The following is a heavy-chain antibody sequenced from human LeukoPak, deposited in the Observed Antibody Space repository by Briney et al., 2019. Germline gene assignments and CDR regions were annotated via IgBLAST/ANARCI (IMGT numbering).Heavy chain of an antibody. CDR1: GFTFSSYT. Sequence: GGSLRLSCAASGFTFSSYTMSWVRQAPGKGLEWVSTITTSDGNTYYADSVKGRFTVSRDNSKNTLYLQMNSLRAEDTAVYYCAQQVGYCSSGSCYFTYWGQGTLVTVSS. J-gene: IGHJ1*01. D-gene: IGHD2-15*01. V-gene: IGHV3-23*01. CDR2: ITTSDGNT. CDR3: AQQVGYCSSGSCYFTY.